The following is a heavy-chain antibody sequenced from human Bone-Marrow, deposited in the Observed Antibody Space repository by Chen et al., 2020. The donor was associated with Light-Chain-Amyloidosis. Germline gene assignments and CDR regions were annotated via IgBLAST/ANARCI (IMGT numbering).Heavy chain of an antibody. J-gene: IGHJ6*03. D-gene: IGHD2-2*01. CDR3: AREVPAVKKNYMDV. CDR2: FYYTGIT. Sequence: QLQLQESGPRVVKPSETLSLTCAVSGGSISGTSYDWVWIRQPPRKGLEWIGTFYYTGITYYNPSLKSRVTISVAMSKNQFSLILSSVTAADTAVDHCAREVPAVKKNYMDVWGKGTTVIVSS. V-gene: IGHV4-39*07. CDR1: GGSISGTSYD.